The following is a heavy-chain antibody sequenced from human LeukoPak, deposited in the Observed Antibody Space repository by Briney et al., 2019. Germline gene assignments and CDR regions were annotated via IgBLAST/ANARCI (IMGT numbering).Heavy chain of an antibody. CDR2: IYYSGST. Sequence: SETLSLTCTVSGGSIGSYYWNWIRQPPGKGLEWIGYIYYSGSTNYNPSLKSRVTISVDTSKNQFSLKLSSVTAADTAVYYCAREELGATRYYFDYWGQGTLVTVSS. D-gene: IGHD1-26*01. CDR3: AREELGATRYYFDY. J-gene: IGHJ4*02. V-gene: IGHV4-59*01. CDR1: GGSIGSYY.